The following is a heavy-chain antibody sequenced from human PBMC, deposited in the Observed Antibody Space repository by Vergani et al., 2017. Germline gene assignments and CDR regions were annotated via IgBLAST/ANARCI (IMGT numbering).Heavy chain of an antibody. V-gene: IGHV4-38-2*01. Sequence: QVQLEESGPGLVKPSETLSLTCAVSGYSISSGYYWGWIRQPPGKGLEWIGSIYHSGSTYSNPSLKSRVSISVDTSKNQFSLKLSSVTAADTAVYYCARLRLEDSGYDFGGMDVWGQXP. CDR2: IYHSGST. D-gene: IGHD5-12*01. CDR3: ARLRLEDSGYDFGGMDV. J-gene: IGHJ6*02. CDR1: GYSISSGYY.